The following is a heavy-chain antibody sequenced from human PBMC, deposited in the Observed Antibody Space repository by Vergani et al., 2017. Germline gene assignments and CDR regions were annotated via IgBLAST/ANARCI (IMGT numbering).Heavy chain of an antibody. CDR1: GYSFTSYW. V-gene: IGHV5-51*01. J-gene: IGHJ4*02. Sequence: EVQLVPSGAEVKKPGESLKISCKGSGYSFTSYWIGWVRQMPGKGLEWMGIIYPGDSDTRYSPSFQGQVTISADKSISTAYLQWSSLKASDTAMYYCARHRRRYGGYAGRELDYWGQGTLVTVSS. D-gene: IGHD5-12*01. CDR3: ARHRRRYGGYAGRELDY. CDR2: IYPGDSDT.